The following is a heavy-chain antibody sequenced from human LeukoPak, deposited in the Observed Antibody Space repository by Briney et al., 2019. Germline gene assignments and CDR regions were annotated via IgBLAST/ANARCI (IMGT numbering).Heavy chain of an antibody. CDR3: ARAPSEIGGYYPEYFRH. Sequence: PGGSLRLSCAASGFTFSTYWMHWVRQAPGKGLVWVSRIKSDGSKNYADSVKGRFTISRDNAKKTLSLQMNSLRPEDTGVYYCARAPSEIGGYYPEYFRHWGQGTLVTVSS. V-gene: IGHV3-74*01. D-gene: IGHD3-3*01. CDR1: GFTFSTYW. CDR2: IKSDGSK. J-gene: IGHJ1*01.